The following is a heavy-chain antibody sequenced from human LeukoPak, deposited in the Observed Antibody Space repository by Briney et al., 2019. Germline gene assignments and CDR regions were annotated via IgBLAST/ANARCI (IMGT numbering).Heavy chain of an antibody. J-gene: IGHJ5*02. CDR1: GDSISNYF. V-gene: IGHV4-59*08. Sequence: SETLSLTCTVSGDSISNYFWSWIRQPPRKGLEWMAYVHYSGSTNYNPSLKSRVTISVDTSKNQFSLKLSSVTAADTAVYYCARLILGSYYDFWSGYWEYNWFDPWGQGTLVTVSS. CDR2: VHYSGST. D-gene: IGHD3-3*01. CDR3: ARLILGSYYDFWSGYWEYNWFDP.